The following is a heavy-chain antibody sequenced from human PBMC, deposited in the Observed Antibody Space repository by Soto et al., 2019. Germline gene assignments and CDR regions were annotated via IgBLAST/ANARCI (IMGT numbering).Heavy chain of an antibody. Sequence: EVQLVESGGGLVKPGGSLRLSCAASGFTFSNAWMSWVRQAPGKGLEWVGRIKSKTDGGTTDYAAPVKGRFTISRDDSKNTLYLQMNSLKTEDTAVYYCTTDPFYDYGDYGQQVWGKGNTVTVSS. V-gene: IGHV3-15*01. CDR1: GFTFSNAW. J-gene: IGHJ6*04. CDR3: TTDPFYDYGDYGQQV. CDR2: IKSKTDGGTT. D-gene: IGHD4-17*01.